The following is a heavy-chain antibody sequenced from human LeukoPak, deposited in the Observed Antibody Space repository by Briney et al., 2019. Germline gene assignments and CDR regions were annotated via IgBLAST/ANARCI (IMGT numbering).Heavy chain of an antibody. CDR2: ISGSGGST. V-gene: IGHV3-23*01. CDR3: AKSQDGGRLFHFDY. J-gene: IGHJ4*02. Sequence: GGSLRLSCAASGFTFSSSTMNWVRQAPGRGLEWVSVISGSGGSTYSADSVKGRFTISRDNSKNTLYLQMNSLRAEDTAVYFCAKSQDGGRLFHFDYWGQGTLVTVSS. CDR1: GFTFSSST. D-gene: IGHD1-26*01.